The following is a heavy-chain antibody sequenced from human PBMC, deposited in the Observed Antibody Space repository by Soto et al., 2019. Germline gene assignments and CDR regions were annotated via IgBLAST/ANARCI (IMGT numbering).Heavy chain of an antibody. CDR1: GYTFTSYA. D-gene: IGHD2-21*01. CDR3: ARVPGYSIGDL. V-gene: IGHV1-3*01. CDR2: INAGNGNT. J-gene: IGHJ2*01. Sequence: QVQLVQSGAEVKKPGASVKVSCKASGYTFTSYAMHWVRQAPGQRLEWMGWINAGNGNTKYSQKFQGRGTIPRDTSASTAYMELSSLRAEDTAVYYCARVPGYSIGDLWGRGTLVTVSS.